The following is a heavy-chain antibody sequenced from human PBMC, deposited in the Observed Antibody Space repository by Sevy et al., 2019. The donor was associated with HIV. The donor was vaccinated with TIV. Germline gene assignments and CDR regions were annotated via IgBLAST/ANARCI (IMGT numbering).Heavy chain of an antibody. CDR1: GYPFSSYG. Sequence: ASVKVSCKASGYPFSSYGISWVRQAPGQGLEWMGWISADSGNSNYAQNFQGRVTMTTDTSTSTAYMELRSLRFDDTAVYYCARDLGGYGGNSIDYWGQGTLVTVSS. CDR2: ISADSGNS. D-gene: IGHD2-21*02. CDR3: ARDLGGYGGNSIDY. V-gene: IGHV1-18*01. J-gene: IGHJ4*02.